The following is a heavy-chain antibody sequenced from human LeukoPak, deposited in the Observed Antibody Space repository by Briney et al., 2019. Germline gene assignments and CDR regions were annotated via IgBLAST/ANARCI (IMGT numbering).Heavy chain of an antibody. CDR1: GYTFTGYY. CDR2: INPNSGGT. V-gene: IGHV1-2*02. D-gene: IGHD5-12*01. CDR3: AREDYSGYDSGSDY. Sequence: AASVKVSCKASGYTFTGYYMHWVRQAPGQGLEWMGWINPNSGGTNYAQKFQGRVTMTRDTSISTAYMELSRLRSDDTAVYYCAREDYSGYDSGSDYWGQGTLVTVSS. J-gene: IGHJ4*02.